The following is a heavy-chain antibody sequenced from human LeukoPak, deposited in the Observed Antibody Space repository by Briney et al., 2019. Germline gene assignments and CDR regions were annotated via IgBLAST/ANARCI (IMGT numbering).Heavy chain of an antibody. J-gene: IGHJ4*02. CDR1: GFTVSSNY. Sequence: TGGPLRLSCAASGFTVSSNYMSWVRQAPGKGLEWVSVIYSGGSSYYADSVKGRFTISRDNSKNTLYLQMNSLRAEDTAVYYCARDWGSEGLFDYWGQGTLVTVSS. CDR2: IYSGGSS. D-gene: IGHD3-16*01. CDR3: ARDWGSEGLFDY. V-gene: IGHV3-53*01.